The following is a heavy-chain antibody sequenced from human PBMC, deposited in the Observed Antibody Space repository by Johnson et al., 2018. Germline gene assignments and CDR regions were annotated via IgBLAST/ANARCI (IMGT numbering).Heavy chain of an antibody. V-gene: IGHV3-30*18. J-gene: IGHJ3*02. D-gene: IGHD1-26*01. CDR3: AKELVGATLAFDS. CDR1: GFTFSSYG. CDR2: ISYDGSNK. Sequence: QERLQESGGGVVEPGRSLRLSCAASGFTFSSYGMHWVRQAPGTGLEWVAVISYDGSNKYYADSVNGRFTISRDNSKNTRYLQMHRLRAEDTAVYDRAKELVGATLAFDSWGQGTMVTVSS.